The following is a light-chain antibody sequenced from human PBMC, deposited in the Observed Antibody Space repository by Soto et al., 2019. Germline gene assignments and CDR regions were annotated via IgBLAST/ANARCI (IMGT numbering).Light chain of an antibody. CDR2: EVS. Sequence: QSVLTQPASASGSPGQSVTISCTGTSSDVGGYNYVSWYQQYPGKAPKLMIYEVSKRPSGVPDRFSGSKSGNTASLTVSGLRAEDEADYYCSSYAGSKNYVFGTGTKVTVL. J-gene: IGLJ1*01. CDR1: SSDVGGYNY. CDR3: SSYAGSKNYV. V-gene: IGLV2-8*01.